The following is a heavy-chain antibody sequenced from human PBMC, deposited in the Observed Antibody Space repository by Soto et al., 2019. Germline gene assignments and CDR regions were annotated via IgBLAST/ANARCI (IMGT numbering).Heavy chain of an antibody. CDR1: GYSFTSYW. CDR2: IYPGDSDT. CDR3: ARQIAAAGSRGDWFDP. D-gene: IGHD6-13*01. V-gene: IGHV5-51*01. J-gene: IGHJ5*02. Sequence: GESLKISCKGSGYSFTSYWIGWVRQMPGKGLEWMGIIYPGDSDTRYSPSFQGQVTISADKSISTAYLQWSSLKASDTAMYYCARQIAAAGSRGDWFDPWGQGTLVTVSS.